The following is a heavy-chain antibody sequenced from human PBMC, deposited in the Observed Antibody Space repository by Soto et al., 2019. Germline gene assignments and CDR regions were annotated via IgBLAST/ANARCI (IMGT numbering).Heavy chain of an antibody. CDR2: IYHIGST. CDR3: ARFSMIVVVIPDY. Sequence: PAETLSLTCPVSGYSIVSGYYLVVIRHAPGKVLGWIGSIYHIGSTYYNPSLKSRVTISVDTSKNQFSLKLSSVTAADTAVYYCARFSMIVVVIPDYWGQGTLVTVSS. J-gene: IGHJ4*02. D-gene: IGHD3-22*01. V-gene: IGHV4-38-2*01. CDR1: GYSIVSGYY.